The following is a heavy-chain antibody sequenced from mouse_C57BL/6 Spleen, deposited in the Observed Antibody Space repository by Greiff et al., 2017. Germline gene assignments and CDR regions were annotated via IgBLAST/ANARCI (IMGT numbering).Heavy chain of an antibody. J-gene: IGHJ4*01. Sequence: QVQLQQPGAELVKPGASVKLSCKASGYTFTSYWMHWVKQRPGRGLEWIGRIDPNSGGTKYNEKFKSKATLTVDKPSSTAYMQLSSLTSEDYAVYYCARSLLRRDYYAMDYWGQGTSVTVSS. CDR2: IDPNSGGT. D-gene: IGHD1-1*01. CDR3: ARSLLRRDYYAMDY. CDR1: GYTFTSYW. V-gene: IGHV1-72*01.